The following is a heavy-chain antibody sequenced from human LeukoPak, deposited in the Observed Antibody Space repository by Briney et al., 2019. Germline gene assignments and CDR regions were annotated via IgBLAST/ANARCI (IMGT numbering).Heavy chain of an antibody. CDR1: GFTFSTFA. CDR3: VRDCGGDCLYGMDV. J-gene: IGHJ6*02. Sequence: GGSLRLSCAASGFTFSTFALHWVRQAPGKGLEYVSGISSDGAGTFYADSVKGRFTISRDKTKNTLFLQMGSLRAEDMAVYYCVRDCGGDCLYGMDVWGQGTTVTVSS. D-gene: IGHD2-21*02. V-gene: IGHV3-64*02. CDR2: ISSDGAGT.